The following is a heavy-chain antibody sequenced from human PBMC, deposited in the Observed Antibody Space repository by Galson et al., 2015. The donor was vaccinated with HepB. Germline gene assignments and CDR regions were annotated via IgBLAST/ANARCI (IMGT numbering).Heavy chain of an antibody. CDR2: ISSSGSTI. V-gene: IGHV3-48*03. Sequence: SLRLSCAASGFTFSSYEMNWVRQAPGKGLEWVSYISSSGSTIYYADSVKGRFTISRDNAKNSLYLQMNSLRAEDTAVYYCARDTGGFYTNYYYGMDVWGQGTTVTVSS. CDR3: ARDTGGFYTNYYYGMDV. J-gene: IGHJ6*02. D-gene: IGHD2-8*02. CDR1: GFTFSSYE.